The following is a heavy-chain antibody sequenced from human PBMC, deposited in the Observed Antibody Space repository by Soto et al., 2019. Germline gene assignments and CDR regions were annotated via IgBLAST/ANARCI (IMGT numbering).Heavy chain of an antibody. CDR1: GGSISSSSYY. CDR3: ARHGTGYSSGWLDY. CDR2: IYYSGST. Sequence: SETLSLTCTVSGGSISSSSYYWGWILQPPGKGLEWIGSIYYSGSTYYNPSLKSRVTISVDTSKNQFSLKLSSVTAADTAVYYCARHGTGYSSGWLDYWGQGTLVTVSS. V-gene: IGHV4-39*01. J-gene: IGHJ4*02. D-gene: IGHD6-19*01.